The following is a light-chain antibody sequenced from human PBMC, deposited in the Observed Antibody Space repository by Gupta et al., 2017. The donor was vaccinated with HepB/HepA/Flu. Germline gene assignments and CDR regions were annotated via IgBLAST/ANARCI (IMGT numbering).Light chain of an antibody. CDR1: SSDVGGYNY. J-gene: IGLJ1*01. Sequence: QSALTPPASASGSPGQSITISCTGTSSDVGGYNYVSWYQQHPGKAPKLMIYDVSNRPSGVSNRFSGSKSGNTASLTISGLQAEDEADYYCSSYTSSSTNYVFGTGIKVTVL. V-gene: IGLV2-14*01. CDR3: SSYTSSSTNYV. CDR2: DVS.